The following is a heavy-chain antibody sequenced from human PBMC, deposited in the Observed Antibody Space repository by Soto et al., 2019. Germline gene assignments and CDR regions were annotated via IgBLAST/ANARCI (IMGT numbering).Heavy chain of an antibody. V-gene: IGHV4-34*01. J-gene: IGHJ6*02. CDR3: VRSLWVVPAARYYYYGMDV. D-gene: IGHD2-15*01. Sequence: QVQLQQWGAGLLKPSETLSLTCAVNGGSFSGYYWSWIRQPPGKGLEWIGEINHVGSTNYNPSLKSRVSISVDTSKTQFFLKLNSVTAADTAVYYCVRSLWVVPAARYYYYGMDVWGQGTTVTVSS. CDR2: INHVGST. CDR1: GGSFSGYY.